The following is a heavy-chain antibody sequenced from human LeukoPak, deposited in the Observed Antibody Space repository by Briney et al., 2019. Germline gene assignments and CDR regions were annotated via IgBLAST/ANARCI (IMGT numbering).Heavy chain of an antibody. D-gene: IGHD3-22*01. V-gene: IGHV4-34*01. CDR3: ARPGPYYYDSSGYYFDY. Sequence: SETLSLTCAVYGGSFSGYYWGWIRQPPGKGLEWIWEINHSGSTNYNPSLKSRVTISVDTSKNQFSLKLSSVTAADTAVYYCARPGPYYYDSSGYYFDYWAREPWSPSPQ. CDR1: GGSFSGYY. CDR2: INHSGST. J-gene: IGHJ4*02.